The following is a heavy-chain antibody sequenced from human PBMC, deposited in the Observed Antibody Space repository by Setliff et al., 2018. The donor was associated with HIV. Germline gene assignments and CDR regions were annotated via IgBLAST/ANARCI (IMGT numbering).Heavy chain of an antibody. CDR3: ARDRHSSGLGSYGP. CDR1: GGSFGVYR. V-gene: IGHV4-4*07. J-gene: IGHJ5*02. CDR2: IDSSGTT. D-gene: IGHD3-10*01. Sequence: SETLSLTCTISGGSFGVYRWSWIRQSAGRGLEWIGRIDSSGTTDYKPPLKGRVAISVDTSRNQFSLRVTSVTAADTAVYFCARDRHSSGLGSYGPWGPGILVTVS.